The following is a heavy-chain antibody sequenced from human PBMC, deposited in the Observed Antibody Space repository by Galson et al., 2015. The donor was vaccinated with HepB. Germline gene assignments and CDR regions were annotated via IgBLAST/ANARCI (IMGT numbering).Heavy chain of an antibody. CDR3: ATARNYSTSSNYYYGMDV. Sequence: ATLFLTCTVSDGSISSDYCSWLRPPPRKVLGWIGYSYYSGSTNYNPTLKSRVTITVDTSKNQFSLKLSALTAEDTAVYYCATARNYSTSSNYYYGMDVWGQGTTVTVSS. V-gene: IGHV4-59*01. CDR1: DGSISSDY. CDR2: SYYSGST. J-gene: IGHJ6*02. D-gene: IGHD6-6*01.